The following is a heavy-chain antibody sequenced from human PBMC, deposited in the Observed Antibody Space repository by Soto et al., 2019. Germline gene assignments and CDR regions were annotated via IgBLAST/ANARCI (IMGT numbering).Heavy chain of an antibody. V-gene: IGHV3-30-3*01. J-gene: IGHJ3*02. CDR1: GFTFSSYA. CDR2: ISYDGSNK. CDR3: ARVDSGAFDI. Sequence: GGSLRLSCAAPGFTFSSYAMHWVRQAPGKGLEWVAVISYDGSNKYYADSVKGRFTISRDNSKNTLYLQMNSLRAEDTAVYYCARVDSGAFDIWGQGTMVTVSS.